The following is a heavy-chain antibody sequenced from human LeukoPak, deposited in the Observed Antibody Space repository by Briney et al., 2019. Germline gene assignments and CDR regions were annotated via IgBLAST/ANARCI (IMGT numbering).Heavy chain of an antibody. D-gene: IGHD4-17*01. Sequence: SETLSLTCTVSGGSISSYYWSWTRQPPGKGLEWIGYIYYSGSTNYNPSLKSRVTISVDTSKNQFSLKLSSVTAADTAVYYCARLPTVIQYYFDYWGQGTLVTVSS. V-gene: IGHV4-59*08. CDR1: GGSISSYY. J-gene: IGHJ4*02. CDR3: ARLPTVIQYYFDY. CDR2: IYYSGST.